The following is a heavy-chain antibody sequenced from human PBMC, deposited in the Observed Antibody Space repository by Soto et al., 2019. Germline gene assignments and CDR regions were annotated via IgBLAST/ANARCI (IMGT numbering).Heavy chain of an antibody. CDR2: ISNDGNKI. Sequence: PGGSLRLSCAASGFTVTNYGMHWVRQAPGQGLEWVAVISNDGNKIYYVDSVEGRFTISRDISKNTLYLQMNSLRPEDTAVYYCAKVGDVYNSFFDYWGQGALVTVSS. J-gene: IGHJ4*02. D-gene: IGHD1-1*01. V-gene: IGHV3-30*18. CDR1: GFTVTNYG. CDR3: AKVGDVYNSFFDY.